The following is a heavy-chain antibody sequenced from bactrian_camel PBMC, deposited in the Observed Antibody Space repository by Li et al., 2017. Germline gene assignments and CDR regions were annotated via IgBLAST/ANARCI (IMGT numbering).Heavy chain of an antibody. CDR1: RYTWSRYC. Sequence: HVQLVESGGASVQPGESVRLTCVRYRYTWSRYCLAWFREGADNTREGIAFINSDGRIDYAESVKGRFTISQDSAKNILYLQMRSLRPEDTAMYYCAARSVGWCPLFEHWLGKRAYTPAGYFANWDQGTQVTVS. D-gene: IGHD1*01. CDR2: INSDGRI. J-gene: IGHJ6*01. CDR3: AARSVGWCPLFEHWLGKRAYTPAGYFAN. V-gene: IGHV3S9*01.